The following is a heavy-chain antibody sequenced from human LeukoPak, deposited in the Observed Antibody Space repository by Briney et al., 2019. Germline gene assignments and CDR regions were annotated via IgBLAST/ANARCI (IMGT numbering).Heavy chain of an antibody. CDR2: ISSGTGSYI. J-gene: IGHJ4*02. V-gene: IGHV3-21*01. Sequence: GGSLRLSCVASGFSFCSYSMNWVRQAPGKGLEWVSTISSGTGSYIYYADSVRGRFTISRDNAKNSLYLQMNSLRAEDTAVYYCARCSGVFGSSGYWGQGTLVTVSS. D-gene: IGHD6-6*01. CDR1: GFSFCSYS. CDR3: ARCSGVFGSSGY.